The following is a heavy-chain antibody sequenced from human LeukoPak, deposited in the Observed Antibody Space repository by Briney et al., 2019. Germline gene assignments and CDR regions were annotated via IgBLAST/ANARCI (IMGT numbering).Heavy chain of an antibody. CDR2: ISSNGYST. J-gene: IGHJ3*01. CDR3: ARDWTSDN. V-gene: IGHV3-64*01. Sequence: GGSLRLSCAASGFTFSNYAMHWVRQAPGQGPEYVAAISSNGYSTYYANSVKGRFSISRDNSRNILYLQMGSLKTEDTALYYCARDWTSDNWGQGTMVTVSS. D-gene: IGHD2-2*01. CDR1: GFTFSNYA.